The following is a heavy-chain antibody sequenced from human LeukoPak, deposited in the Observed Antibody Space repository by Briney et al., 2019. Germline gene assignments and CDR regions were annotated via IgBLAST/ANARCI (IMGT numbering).Heavy chain of an antibody. V-gene: IGHV4-4*07. J-gene: IGHJ6*03. CDR3: VRGPRYYYYYMDV. CDR1: GGSISSYY. CDR2: IYTSGST. Sequence: PSETLSLTCTVSGGSISSYYWSWIRQPAGKGLEWIGRIYTSGSTNYSPSLKSRVTMSVDTSKNQFSLKLSSLTAADTAVYYCVRGPRYYYYYMDVWGKGPTVTVSS.